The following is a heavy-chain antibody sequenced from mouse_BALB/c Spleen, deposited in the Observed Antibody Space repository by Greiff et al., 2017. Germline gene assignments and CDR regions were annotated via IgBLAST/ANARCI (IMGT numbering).Heavy chain of an antibody. D-gene: IGHD1-1*01. V-gene: IGHV1-15*01. Sequence: QVQLQQSGAELVRPGASVTLSCKASGYTFTDYEMHWVKQTPVHGLEWIGAIDPETGGTAYNQKFKGKATLTADKSSSTAYMELRSLTSEDSAVYYCTRRYYGSSPYFDYWGQGTTLTVSS. J-gene: IGHJ2*01. CDR2: IDPETGGT. CDR3: TRRYYGSSPYFDY. CDR1: GYTFTDYE.